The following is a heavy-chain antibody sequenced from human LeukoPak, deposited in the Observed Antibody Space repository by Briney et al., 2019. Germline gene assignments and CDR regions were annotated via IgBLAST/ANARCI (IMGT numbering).Heavy chain of an antibody. CDR2: ISYDGSNK. J-gene: IGHJ6*02. D-gene: IGHD4-11*01. V-gene: IGHV3-30-3*01. CDR1: GFTFSSYA. CDR3: ARADYSNYGFRLPYGMDV. Sequence: PGRSLRLSCAASGFTFSSYAMHGVRQAPGKGLEWVAVISYDGSNKYYADSVKGRFTISRDNSKNTLYLQMNSLRAEDTAVYYCARADYSNYGFRLPYGMDVWGQGTTVTVSS.